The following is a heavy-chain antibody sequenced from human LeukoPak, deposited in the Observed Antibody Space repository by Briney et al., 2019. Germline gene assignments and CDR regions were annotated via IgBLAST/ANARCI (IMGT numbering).Heavy chain of an antibody. J-gene: IGHJ5*02. Sequence: ASVKVSCKASGYTFTGYYMHWVRQAPGQGLEWMGWINPNSGGTNYAQKFQGRVTMTRDTSISTAYMELSRLRSDDTAVYYCARGPRAKIEYSSSYNWFDPWGQGTLVTVSS. CDR1: GYTFTGYY. V-gene: IGHV1-2*02. CDR2: INPNSGGT. D-gene: IGHD6-6*01. CDR3: ARGPRAKIEYSSSYNWFDP.